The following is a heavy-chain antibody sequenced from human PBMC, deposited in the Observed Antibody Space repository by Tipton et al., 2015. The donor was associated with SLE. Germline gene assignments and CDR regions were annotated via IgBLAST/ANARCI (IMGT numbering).Heavy chain of an antibody. CDR3: AKALRAGRPDY. V-gene: IGHV3-74*01. CDR1: GFTFSSYW. D-gene: IGHD6-6*01. J-gene: IGHJ4*02. Sequence: SLRLSCAASGFTFSSYWMHWVRQAPGKGLVWVSRINSDGSSTRYADSVKGRFTISRDNAKNTLYLQMHSLRADGTAVYYCAKALRAGRPDYWGQGTLVTVSS. CDR2: INSDGSST.